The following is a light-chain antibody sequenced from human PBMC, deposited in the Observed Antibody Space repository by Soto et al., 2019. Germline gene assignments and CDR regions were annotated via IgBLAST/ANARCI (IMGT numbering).Light chain of an antibody. CDR3: QHYAGGSRIT. CDR2: GAS. J-gene: IGKJ5*01. Sequence: EIVLTQSPGTLSLSPGERATLSFRASQSVSSRLAWYQQKPGQAPRLLISGASSRATCIPDRFSGSGFGTDFTLTISRLEPEDFALYYCQHYAGGSRITFGQGTRLENK. V-gene: IGKV3-20*01. CDR1: QSVSSR.